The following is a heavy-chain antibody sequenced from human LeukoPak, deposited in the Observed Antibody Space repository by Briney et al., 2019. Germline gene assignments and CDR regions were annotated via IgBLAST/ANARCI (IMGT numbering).Heavy chain of an antibody. CDR2: INHSGST. CDR1: GGSFSGYY. CDR3: AKGSSTTVTTHY. J-gene: IGHJ4*02. Sequence: SETLSLTCAVYGGSFSGYYWSWIRQPPGKGLEWIGEINHSGSTNYNPSLKSRVTISVDTSKNQFSLKLSSVTAADTAVYYCAKGSSTTVTTHYWGQGTLVTVSS. D-gene: IGHD4-17*01. V-gene: IGHV4-34*01.